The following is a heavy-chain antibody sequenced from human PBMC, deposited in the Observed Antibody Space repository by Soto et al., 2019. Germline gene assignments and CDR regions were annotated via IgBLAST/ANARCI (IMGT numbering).Heavy chain of an antibody. Sequence: GGSLRLSCAASGFTFDDYAMHWVRQAPGKGLEWVSGISWNSGSIGYADSVKGRFTISRDNAKNSLYLQMNSLRAEDTALYYCAKGHYSLDYWCQGTLVTVSS. CDR1: GFTFDDYA. CDR2: ISWNSGSI. J-gene: IGHJ4*02. V-gene: IGHV3-9*01. D-gene: IGHD4-4*01. CDR3: AKGHYSLDY.